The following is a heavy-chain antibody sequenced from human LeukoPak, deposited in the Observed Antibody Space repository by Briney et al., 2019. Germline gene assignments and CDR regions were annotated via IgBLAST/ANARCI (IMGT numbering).Heavy chain of an antibody. Sequence: GGSLRLSCAASGFTFSNYDMHWVRQAPGKGLEWVALISYGGSNEYYGGSVKVRFTISRDNSKNTLYLQMNSLSAEDTAVYYCATGDNSGYDYWGQGTLVTVSS. D-gene: IGHD3-22*01. CDR3: ATGDNSGYDY. J-gene: IGHJ4*02. CDR1: GFTFSNYD. CDR2: ISYGGSNE. V-gene: IGHV3-30*03.